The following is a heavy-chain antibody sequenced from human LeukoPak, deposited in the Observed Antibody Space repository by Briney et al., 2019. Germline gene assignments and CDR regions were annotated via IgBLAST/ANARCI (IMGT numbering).Heavy chain of an antibody. CDR1: GYSFTSYW. D-gene: IGHD1-26*01. V-gene: IGHV5-51*01. J-gene: IGHJ3*02. CDR2: IYPGDSDT. Sequence: GESLKISCKGSGYSFTSYWIGWVRQMPGKGLEWMGIIYPGDSDTRYSPSFQGQVPISADKSISTAYLQWSSLKASDTAMYYCARGAVEGATTLGAFDIWGQGTMVTVSS. CDR3: ARGAVEGATTLGAFDI.